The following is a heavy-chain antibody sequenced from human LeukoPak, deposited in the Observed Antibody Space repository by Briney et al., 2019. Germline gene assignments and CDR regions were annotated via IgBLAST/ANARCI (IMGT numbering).Heavy chain of an antibody. V-gene: IGHV1-69*04. J-gene: IGHJ4*02. CDR1: GGTFSSYV. CDR2: IIPILGIA. Sequence: SVKVSCKASGGTFSSYVINWVRQAPGQGLEWVGRIIPILGIANYAQKFQGRVTITADKFTSTAYMDLSSLRSEDTAVYYCARGGGYSYGYLGYWGQGTLVTVSS. D-gene: IGHD5-18*01. CDR3: ARGGGYSYGYLGY.